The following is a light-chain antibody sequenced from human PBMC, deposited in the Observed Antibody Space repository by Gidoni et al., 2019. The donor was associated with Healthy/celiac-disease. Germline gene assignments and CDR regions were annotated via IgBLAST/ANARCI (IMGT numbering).Light chain of an antibody. CDR2: LGS. V-gene: IGKV2-28*01. J-gene: IGKJ5*01. CDR3: MQALQTPIT. Sequence: DIVLTQSPLSLPVTPREPASISCRSSQSLLHSNGYNYLDWYLQKPGQSPQLLIYLGSNRASGVPDRFSGSGSGTDFTLKISRVEAEDVGVYYCMQALQTPITFXQXTRLEIK. CDR1: QSLLHSNGYNY.